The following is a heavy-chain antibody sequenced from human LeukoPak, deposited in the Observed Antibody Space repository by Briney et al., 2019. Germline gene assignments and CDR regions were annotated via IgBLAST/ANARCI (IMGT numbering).Heavy chain of an antibody. D-gene: IGHD3-22*01. CDR2: ISGSGGST. CDR1: GFTFTTYA. CDR3: ARRCYDSSGFDY. J-gene: IGHJ4*02. Sequence: PGGSLRLSCAASGFTFTTYAMSWVRQAPGKGLEWVSAISGSGGSTYYADSVKGQFTISRDNSKNTLYLQMNSLRAEDTAVYYCARRCYDSSGFDYWGQGTLVTVSS. V-gene: IGHV3-23*01.